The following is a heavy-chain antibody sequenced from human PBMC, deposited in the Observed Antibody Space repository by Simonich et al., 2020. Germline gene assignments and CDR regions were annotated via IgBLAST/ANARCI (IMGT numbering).Heavy chain of an antibody. CDR2: IYYSRIT. CDR3: ARGISSGWYWYFDL. CDR1: GGSISSYY. J-gene: IGHJ2*01. Sequence: QVQLQESGPGLVKPSETLSLTCTVSGGSISSYYWSWIRKPPGKGLEWIWYIYYSRITHYNPPLKSRVTLSVATAKNPFSLKLSSVTAADTAVYYCARGISSGWYWYFDLWGRGTLVTVSS. D-gene: IGHD6-19*01. V-gene: IGHV4-59*01.